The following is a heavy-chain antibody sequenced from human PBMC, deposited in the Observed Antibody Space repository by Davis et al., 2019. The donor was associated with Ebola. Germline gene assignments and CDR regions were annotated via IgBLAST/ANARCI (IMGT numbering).Heavy chain of an antibody. Sequence: GESLKISCAASGFTFSSYSMNWVRQAPGKGLEWVSSISSSSSYIYYADSVKGRFTISRDNAKNSLYLQMNSLRAEDTAVYYCARVPATYYGMDVWGKGTTVTVSS. CDR3: ARVPATYYGMDV. CDR1: GFTFSSYS. CDR2: ISSSSSYI. J-gene: IGHJ6*04. V-gene: IGHV3-21*01.